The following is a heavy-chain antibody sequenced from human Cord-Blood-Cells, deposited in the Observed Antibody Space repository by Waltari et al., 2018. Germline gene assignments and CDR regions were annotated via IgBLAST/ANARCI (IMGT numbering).Heavy chain of an antibody. CDR2: INPNSGGT. Sequence: QVQLQQPGAEVKEPGASVKGSCTASGYTFTGYYIHRVRQAPGHGLEWMGRINPNSGGTNYAQKFQCRVTMTRDTPISTAYMELSRLRSDDMAVYYCARDLDGHNWFDPWGQGTLVTVSS. CDR3: ARDLDGHNWFDP. V-gene: IGHV1-2*06. J-gene: IGHJ5*02. CDR1: GYTFTGYY. D-gene: IGHD1-1*01.